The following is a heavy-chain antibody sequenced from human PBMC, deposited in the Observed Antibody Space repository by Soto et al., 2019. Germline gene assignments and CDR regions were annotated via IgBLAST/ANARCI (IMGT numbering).Heavy chain of an antibody. CDR2: TYSGGNT. CDR3: ARGNGYPTRFDY. J-gene: IGHJ4*02. Sequence: EVQLVESGGGLIQPGGSLRLSCAASGFSVSSNYMSWVRQAPGKGLEWVSVTYSGGNTYYADSVKGRFTISRDNSKNTLYLQMNSLRAEDTAVYYCARGNGYPTRFDYWGQGTLVIVSS. CDR1: GFSVSSNY. D-gene: IGHD5-18*01. V-gene: IGHV3-53*01.